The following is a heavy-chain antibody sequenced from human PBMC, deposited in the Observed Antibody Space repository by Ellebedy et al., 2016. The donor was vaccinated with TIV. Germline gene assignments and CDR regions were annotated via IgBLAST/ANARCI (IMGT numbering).Heavy chain of an antibody. CDR2: ISSSGSTI. V-gene: IGHV3-11*01. Sequence: GESLKISCAASGFTFSDYYMSWIRQAPGKGLEWVSYISSSGSTIYYADSVKGRFTISRDNAKNSLYLQMNSLRAEDTAVYYCARSTQGYCSGGSCYFLDYWGQGTLVTVSS. CDR1: GFTFSDYY. J-gene: IGHJ4*02. D-gene: IGHD2-15*01. CDR3: ARSTQGYCSGGSCYFLDY.